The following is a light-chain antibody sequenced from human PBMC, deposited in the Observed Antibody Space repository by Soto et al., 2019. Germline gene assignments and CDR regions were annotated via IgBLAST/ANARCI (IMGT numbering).Light chain of an antibody. CDR1: QSVSSY. Sequence: IVLTQSPAPLSLSPGERATLSCRASQSVSSYLAWYQQQPGQAPRLLIYDASTRATGIPARFSGSGSGTDFTLTISSLEPEDFTVYYCQQRSNWPYTFGQGTKLAIK. J-gene: IGKJ2*01. CDR3: QQRSNWPYT. CDR2: DAS. V-gene: IGKV3-11*01.